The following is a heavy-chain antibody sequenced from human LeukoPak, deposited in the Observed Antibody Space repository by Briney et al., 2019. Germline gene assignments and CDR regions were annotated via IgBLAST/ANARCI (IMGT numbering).Heavy chain of an antibody. CDR1: GFTFSSYA. Sequence: AGGSLRLSCAASGFTFSSYAMTWVRQAPGKGLEWVSVVSHSGASTYYADSVKGRFTISRDNSKNTLYLQMNSLRAEDTAIYYCAKHLGYSSSHTDYWGQGTLVTVSS. V-gene: IGHV3-23*01. CDR2: VSHSGAST. J-gene: IGHJ4*02. CDR3: AKHLGYSSSHTDY. D-gene: IGHD6-13*01.